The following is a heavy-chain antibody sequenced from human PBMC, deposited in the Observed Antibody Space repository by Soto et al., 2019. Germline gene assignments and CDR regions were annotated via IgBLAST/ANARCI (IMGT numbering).Heavy chain of an antibody. D-gene: IGHD2-15*01. CDR1: GFAFPNAW. CDR2: IKSTIDGGTT. CDR3: AKDLFRVVAANYFDY. V-gene: IGHV3-15*07. J-gene: IGHJ4*02. Sequence: GGSLRLSCAASGFAFPNAWMNWVRQAPGKGLEWVGRIKSTIDGGTTDYAEPVKGRFAISRDNSNNMVYLQMNSLKIEDTAVYYCAKDLFRVVAANYFDYWGQGTLVTVSS.